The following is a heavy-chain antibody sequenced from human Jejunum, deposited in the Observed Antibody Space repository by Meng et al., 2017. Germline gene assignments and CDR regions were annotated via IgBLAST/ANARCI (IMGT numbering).Heavy chain of an antibody. CDR2: ISAGGGAT. J-gene: IGHJ4*02. CDR1: GFIFRSYT. V-gene: IGHV3-23*01. Sequence: GESLKISCAASGFIFRSYTMYWVRQVPGKGLEWVSTISAGGGATYYAGSVKGRFTLSRDNSNNTLSLQMNSLRADDTAVYYCARDKGTTSCDTWGQGTPVTVSS. D-gene: IGHD4-17*01. CDR3: ARDKGTTSCDT.